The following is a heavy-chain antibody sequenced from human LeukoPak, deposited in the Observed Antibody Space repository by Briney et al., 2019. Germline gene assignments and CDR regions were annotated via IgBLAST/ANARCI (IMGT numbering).Heavy chain of an antibody. CDR2: IRYDGSSR. CDR1: GFTFNSYG. Sequence: GGSLRLSCAASGFTFNSYGIHWVRQAPGKGLEWVAFIRYDGSSRYYVDSVKGRFTISRDNAKNSLYLQMNSLRAEDTAVYYCARDLEPWGQGTLVTVSS. CDR3: ARDLEP. D-gene: IGHD3-3*01. J-gene: IGHJ5*02. V-gene: IGHV3-30*02.